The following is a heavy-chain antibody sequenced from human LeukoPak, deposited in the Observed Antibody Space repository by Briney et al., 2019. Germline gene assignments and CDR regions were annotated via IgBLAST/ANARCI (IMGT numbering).Heavy chain of an antibody. Sequence: GGSLRLSCAASGFTFSSYAMSWVRQAPGKGLEWVSAISGSGGSTYYADSVKGRFTISRDNSKNTLYLQMNSLRAEDTAVYYCANPITFWSGPIDYWGQGTLVTVSS. J-gene: IGHJ4*02. CDR1: GFTFSSYA. V-gene: IGHV3-23*01. CDR2: ISGSGGST. D-gene: IGHD3-3*01. CDR3: ANPITFWSGPIDY.